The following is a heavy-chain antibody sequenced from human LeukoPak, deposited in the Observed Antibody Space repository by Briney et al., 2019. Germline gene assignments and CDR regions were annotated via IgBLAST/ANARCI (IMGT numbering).Heavy chain of an antibody. CDR3: ARDHIGRAFDI. Sequence: TGGSLRLSCAASGFTFSSYALSWARQAPGKGLEWVSSISDSGHNTYYADSVKGRFTISRDNSKNTLYLQMNNLRAEDAAVYYCARDHIGRAFDIWGQGTMVTVSS. CDR2: ISDSGHNT. CDR1: GFTFSSYA. D-gene: IGHD2-15*01. V-gene: IGHV3-23*01. J-gene: IGHJ3*02.